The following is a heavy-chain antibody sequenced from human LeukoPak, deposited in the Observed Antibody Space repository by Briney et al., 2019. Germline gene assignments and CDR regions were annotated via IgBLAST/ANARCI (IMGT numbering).Heavy chain of an antibody. V-gene: IGHV4-34*01. CDR3: ARGRSRPHWNYFVQMPNLRWFDP. D-gene: IGHD1-7*01. Sequence: SETLSLTCAVYGGSFSGCCWGWVRQPPGKGLEWIGEIDHGGGTNYNPSLKSRVTISVDTSNNQFSLKLSSVTAADTAVYYCARGRSRPHWNYFVQMPNLRWFDPWGQGTLVTVSS. J-gene: IGHJ5*02. CDR2: IDHGGGT. CDR1: GGSFSGCC.